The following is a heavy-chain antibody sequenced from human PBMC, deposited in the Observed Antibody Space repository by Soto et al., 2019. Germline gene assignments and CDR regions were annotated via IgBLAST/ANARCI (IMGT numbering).Heavy chain of an antibody. CDR3: ARAGWHDYGDYEGPLEFDY. V-gene: IGHV1-18*01. Sequence: ASVKVSCKASGYTFTSYGISWVRQAPGQGLEWMGWISAYNGNTNYAQKLQGRVTMTTDTSTSTAYMELRSLRSDDTAVYYCARAGWHDYGDYEGPLEFDYWGQGTLVTVSS. CDR2: ISAYNGNT. CDR1: GYTFTSYG. J-gene: IGHJ4*02. D-gene: IGHD4-17*01.